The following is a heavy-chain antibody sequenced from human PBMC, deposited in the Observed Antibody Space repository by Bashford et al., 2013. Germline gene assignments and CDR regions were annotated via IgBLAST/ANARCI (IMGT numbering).Heavy chain of an antibody. D-gene: IGHD3-3*01. V-gene: IGHV1-18*01. CDR1: GYTFTNYG. CDR3: ATDRNDFWSGYLGDGMDV. Sequence: ASVKVSCKASGYTFTNYGISWVRQAPGQGLEWMGWISAYNGNTNYAQKLQGRVTMTTDTSTSTAYMELRSLRSDDTAVYYCATDRNDFWSGYLGDGMDVWGQGTTVTVSS. CDR2: ISAYNGNT. J-gene: IGHJ6*02.